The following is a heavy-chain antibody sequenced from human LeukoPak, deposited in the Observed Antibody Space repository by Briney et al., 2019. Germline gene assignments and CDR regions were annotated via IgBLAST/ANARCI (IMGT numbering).Heavy chain of an antibody. CDR1: GGSISSSSYY. J-gene: IGHJ4*02. V-gene: IGHV4-39*07. Sequence: SETLSLTCTVSGGSISSSSYYWGWIRRPPGKGLEWIGSIYYSGSTYYNPSLKSRVTISVDTSKNQFSLKLSSVTAADTAVYYCARRGSGATAMVKYWGQGTLVTVSS. CDR3: ARRGSGATAMVKY. CDR2: IYYSGST. D-gene: IGHD5-18*01.